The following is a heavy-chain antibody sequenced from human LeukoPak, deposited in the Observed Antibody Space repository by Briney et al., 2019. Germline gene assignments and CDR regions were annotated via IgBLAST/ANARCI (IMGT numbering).Heavy chain of an antibody. D-gene: IGHD2-2*01. Sequence: PGGSLRLSCAASGFTFSSYSMNWVRQAPGKGLEWVSAISSSSSYIYYADSVKGRFTISRDNAKNSLYLQMNSLRAEDTAVYYCARDSKAAMVESRNGMDVWGQGTTVTVSS. CDR1: GFTFSSYS. CDR3: ARDSKAAMVESRNGMDV. CDR2: ISSSSSYI. V-gene: IGHV3-21*01. J-gene: IGHJ6*02.